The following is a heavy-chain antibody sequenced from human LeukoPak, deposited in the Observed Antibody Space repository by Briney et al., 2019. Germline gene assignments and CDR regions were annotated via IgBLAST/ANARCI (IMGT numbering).Heavy chain of an antibody. J-gene: IGHJ3*02. CDR2: IHCDDST. CDR3: ARDGRVGATRLNI. CDR1: GLTLCSNY. D-gene: IGHD1-26*01. Sequence: HPGGSLRLSCAASGLTLCSNYRSRVRQAPGKGLEWVPGIHCDDSTYYADSVRGRFTISRDNSKNTLYLQMNRLRAEDTAVYYCARDGRVGATRLNIWGQGTMVTVSS. V-gene: IGHV3-66*01.